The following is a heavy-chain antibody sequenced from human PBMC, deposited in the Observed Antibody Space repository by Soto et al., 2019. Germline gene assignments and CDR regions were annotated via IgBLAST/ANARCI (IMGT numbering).Heavy chain of an antibody. CDR2: IKDSGDST. CDR3: VKGGASYTSCWYAN. V-gene: IGHV3-23*01. D-gene: IGHD6-13*01. Sequence: VELLESGGGLVQPGGSLTLSCAASGFSFSNYAMHWVRQAPGKGLEWVSTIKDSGDSTYYLDSVRGRFTISRDYSRITLYLQMTSLRAEDTALYHCVKGGASYTSCWYANWGQGILVTVSS. J-gene: IGHJ4*02. CDR1: GFSFSNYA.